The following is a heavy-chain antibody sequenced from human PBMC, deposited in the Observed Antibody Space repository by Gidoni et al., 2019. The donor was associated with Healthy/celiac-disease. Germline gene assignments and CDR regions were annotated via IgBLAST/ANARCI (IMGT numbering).Heavy chain of an antibody. CDR3: ARGGSDEGDYGLYDY. V-gene: IGHV1-46*01. D-gene: IGHD4-17*01. Sequence: QVQLVQSGAEVKKPGASVTVSCKASGYTFTSYYMHWVRQAPGQGLEWMGIINPSGGSTSDAQKCQGRVTMTRDTSTSTVYMELSSLRSEDTAVYYCARGGSDEGDYGLYDYWGQGTLVTVSS. CDR1: GYTFTSYY. CDR2: INPSGGST. J-gene: IGHJ4*02.